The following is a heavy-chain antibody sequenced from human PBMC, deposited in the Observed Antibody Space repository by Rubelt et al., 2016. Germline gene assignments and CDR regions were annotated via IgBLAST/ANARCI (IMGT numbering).Heavy chain of an antibody. CDR3: ASAHYYDSSGYYRGYYFDY. V-gene: IGHV4-34*01. J-gene: IGHJ4*02. D-gene: IGHD3-22*01. CDR1: GGSFSGYY. Sequence: QVQLQQWGAGLLKPSETLSLTCAVYGGSFSGYYWSWIRQPPGKGLEWIGEINHSGSTNYNPSLKSRVTISVDTSENQFSRELSSVTAADTAVYYCASAHYYDSSGYYRGYYFDYWGQGTLVTVSS. CDR2: INHSGST.